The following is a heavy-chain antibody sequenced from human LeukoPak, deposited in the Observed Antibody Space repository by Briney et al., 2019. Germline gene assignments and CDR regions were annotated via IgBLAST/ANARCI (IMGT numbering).Heavy chain of an antibody. V-gene: IGHV4-30-4*01. CDR2: IYYSGST. J-gene: IGHJ5*02. D-gene: IGHD3-3*01. CDR3: ARGKGESVYDFWSGYNWFDP. CDR1: GGSISSYY. Sequence: SETLSLTCTVSGGSISSYYWSWIRQPPGKGLEWIGYIYYSGSTYYNPSLKSRVTISVDTSKNQFSLKLSSVTAADTAVYYCARGKGESVYDFWSGYNWFDPWGQGTLVTVSS.